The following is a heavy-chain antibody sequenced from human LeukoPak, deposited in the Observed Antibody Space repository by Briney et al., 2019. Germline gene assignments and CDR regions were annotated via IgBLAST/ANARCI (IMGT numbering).Heavy chain of an antibody. Sequence: SVKVSCKASGYTFASSGISGVRQAPGQGVEWVGWIRVYTDNTNYAQKLQGRITMTTDTSTSTVYMVLKNLRSDDTAVYYCARDGFGDLDFDYWGQGTLVTVSS. D-gene: IGHD3-10*01. V-gene: IGHV1-18*01. CDR3: ARDGFGDLDFDY. CDR1: GYTFASSG. J-gene: IGHJ4*02. CDR2: IRVYTDNT.